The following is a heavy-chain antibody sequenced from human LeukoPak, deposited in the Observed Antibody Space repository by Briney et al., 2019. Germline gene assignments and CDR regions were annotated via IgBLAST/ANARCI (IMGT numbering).Heavy chain of an antibody. D-gene: IGHD6-13*01. Sequence: ASVKVSCKASGYTFTSYYMRWVRQAPGQGLEWMGIINPSGGSTSYAQKFQGRVTMTRDMSTSTVYMELSSLRSEDTAVYYCARDLGLVAADSYMDVWGKGTTVTVSS. CDR1: GYTFTSYY. V-gene: IGHV1-46*01. CDR3: ARDLGLVAADSYMDV. CDR2: INPSGGST. J-gene: IGHJ6*03.